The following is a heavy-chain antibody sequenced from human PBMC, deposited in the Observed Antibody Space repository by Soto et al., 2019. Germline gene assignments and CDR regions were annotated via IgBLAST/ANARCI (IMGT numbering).Heavy chain of an antibody. D-gene: IGHD4-17*01. CDR3: ARDQDYGVHYTRHYYYYYGMDV. V-gene: IGHV1-18*01. CDR2: ISAYNGNT. J-gene: IGHJ6*02. CDR1: GYTFTRYG. Sequence: AAVKVSCKASGYTFTRYGISGVRQAPGQGLEWMGWISAYNGNTNYAQKLQGRVTMTTDTSTSTAYMELRSLRSDDTAVYYCARDQDYGVHYTRHYYYYYGMDVWGQGTTVTVSS.